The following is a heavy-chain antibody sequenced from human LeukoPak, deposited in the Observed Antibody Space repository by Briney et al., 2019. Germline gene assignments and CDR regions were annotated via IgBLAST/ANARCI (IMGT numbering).Heavy chain of an antibody. D-gene: IGHD2-8*02. J-gene: IGHJ2*01. CDR3: ARVRTEWYIDL. CDR2: IRQDGDEK. CDR1: GFIFNSRW. V-gene: IGHV3-7*01. Sequence: GVSLRLSCAGSGFIFNSRWMTWVRQAPGMGLEWVSNIRQDGDEKFYADSVRGRFTISRDNAKNSLYLHLNSLRAEDTAIYYCARVRTEWYIDLWGRGTLVTVSP.